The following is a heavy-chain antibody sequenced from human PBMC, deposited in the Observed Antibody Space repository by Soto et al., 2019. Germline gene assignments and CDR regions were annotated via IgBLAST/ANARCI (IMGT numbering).Heavy chain of an antibody. CDR2: IIPILGIA. CDR1: GGTFSSYT. V-gene: IGHV1-69*04. CDR3: ARDLEYSSSSRWFDP. Sequence: ASVKVSCKASGGTFSSYTISWVRQAPGQGLEWMGRIIPILGIANYAQKFQGRVTITADKSTSTAYMGLSSLRSEDTAVYYCARDLEYSSSSRWFDPWGQGTLVTVSS. D-gene: IGHD6-6*01. J-gene: IGHJ5*02.